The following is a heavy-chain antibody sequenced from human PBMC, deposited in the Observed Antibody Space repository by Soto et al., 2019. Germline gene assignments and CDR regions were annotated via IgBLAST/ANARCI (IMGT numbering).Heavy chain of an antibody. D-gene: IGHD2-2*01. Sequence: PSETLSLTCAVYGGSFSGYYWSWIRQPPGKWVEWIGEINHRGSTNYNPSLKSRVTMSVDTSKNQLSLKLSSVTAADTAVYYCVGFCSGTSCTDSWGQGTLVNVSS. V-gene: IGHV4-34*01. CDR1: GGSFSGYY. CDR3: VGFCSGTSCTDS. CDR2: INHRGST. J-gene: IGHJ4*02.